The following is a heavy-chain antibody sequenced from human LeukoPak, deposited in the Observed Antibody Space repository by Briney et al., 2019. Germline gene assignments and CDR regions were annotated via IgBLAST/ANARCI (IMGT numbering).Heavy chain of an antibody. CDR2: ISAYNGNT. CDR3: ARDRPMITFGGVIAPDY. V-gene: IGHV1-18*01. CDR1: GYTFTSYG. J-gene: IGHJ4*02. Sequence: ASVKVSCKASGYTFTSYGISWVRQAPGQGLEWMGWISAYNGNTNYAQKLQGRVTMTTDTSTSTAYMELRSLRSDDTAVYYCARDRPMITFGGVIAPDYWGQGTLVTVSS. D-gene: IGHD3-16*02.